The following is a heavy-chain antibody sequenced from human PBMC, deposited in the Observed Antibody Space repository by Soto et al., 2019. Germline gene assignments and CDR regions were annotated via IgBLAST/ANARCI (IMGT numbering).Heavy chain of an antibody. D-gene: IGHD6-19*01. J-gene: IGHJ4*02. CDR1: GFTFSSYG. CDR3: AKDLTVAGPPDFDY. CDR2: ISYDGSNK. Sequence: GGSLRLSCEASGFTFSSYGMHWVRQAPGKGLERVEVISYDGSNKYYADSVKGRFTISRDNSKNTLYLQMNSLRAEDTAVYYCAKDLTVAGPPDFDYWGQGTLVTVSS. V-gene: IGHV3-30*18.